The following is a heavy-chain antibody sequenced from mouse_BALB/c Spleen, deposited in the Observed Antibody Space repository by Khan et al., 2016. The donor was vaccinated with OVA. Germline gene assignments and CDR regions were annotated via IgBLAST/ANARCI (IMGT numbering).Heavy chain of an antibody. CDR2: ISYSGST. V-gene: IGHV3-2*02. J-gene: IGHJ2*01. Sequence: VQLKQSGPGLVKPSQSLSLTCTVTGYSITSGYGWNLIRQFPGNKLEWTGYISYSGSTNYNQSLKSRISITRDTSKNQFFLQLNSVTTEDTATCYCARTARIKYWGQGTTLTVSS. D-gene: IGHD1-2*01. CDR1: GYSITSGYG. CDR3: ARTARIKY.